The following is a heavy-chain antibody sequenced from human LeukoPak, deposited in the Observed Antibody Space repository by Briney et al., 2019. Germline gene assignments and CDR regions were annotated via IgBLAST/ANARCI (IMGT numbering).Heavy chain of an antibody. CDR2: ISGSGGST. V-gene: IGHV3-23*01. CDR3: AKIYSNYDMNYAFFWHFDL. J-gene: IGHJ2*01. Sequence: GGSLRLSCAASGFTFSSYAMSWVRQAPGKGLEWVSAISGSGGSTYYADSVKGRFTISRDNSKNTLYLQMNSLRAEDTAVYYCAKIYSNYDMNYAFFWHFDLWGRGALVTVSS. CDR1: GFTFSSYA. D-gene: IGHD4-11*01.